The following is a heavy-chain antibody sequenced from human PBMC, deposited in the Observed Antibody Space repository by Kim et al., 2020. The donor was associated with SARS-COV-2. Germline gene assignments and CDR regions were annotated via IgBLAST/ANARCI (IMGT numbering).Heavy chain of an antibody. J-gene: IGHJ6*02. CDR2: IIPIFGTA. V-gene: IGHV1-69*13. CDR1: GGTFSSYA. CDR3: ARGLLIPAAMRGLYYYYGMDV. D-gene: IGHD2-2*01. Sequence: SVKVSCKASGGTFSSYAISWVRQAPGQGLEWMGGIIPIFGTANYAQKFQGRVTITADESTSTAYMELSSLRSEDTAVYYCARGLLIPAAMRGLYYYYGMDVWGQGTTVTVSS.